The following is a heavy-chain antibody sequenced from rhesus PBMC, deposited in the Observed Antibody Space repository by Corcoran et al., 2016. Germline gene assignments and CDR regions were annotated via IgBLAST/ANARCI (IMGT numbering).Heavy chain of an antibody. Sequence: QLQLQESGPGLVKPSETLSVTCAVSGGSISSSYWSWIRQAPGKGLEWIGYIYGSGSSTNYNPSLKSRVTLSVDTSKNQLSLKLSSVTTADTAVYYCASGYLRTLLDYWGQGVLVTVSS. D-gene: IGHD1-1-1*01. CDR1: GGSISSSY. CDR3: ASGYLRTLLDY. CDR2: IYGSGSST. J-gene: IGHJ4*01. V-gene: IGHV4-169*02.